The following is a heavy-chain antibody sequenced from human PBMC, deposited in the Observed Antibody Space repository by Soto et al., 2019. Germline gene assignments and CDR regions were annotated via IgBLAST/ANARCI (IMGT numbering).Heavy chain of an antibody. D-gene: IGHD3-10*01. V-gene: IGHV4-30-4*08. Sequence: QVQLQESGPGLVKPSQTLSLTCAVSGGSIRSGDYYWSWIRQPPGGGLEFIGYIYYSGSTYYNPSLSSRVTISVDVSRNHFSLKVDSVTAADTAIYYCARDPRSSGALDYWGHGTLVTVSS. CDR2: IYYSGST. CDR3: ARDPRSSGALDY. J-gene: IGHJ4*01. CDR1: GGSIRSGDYY.